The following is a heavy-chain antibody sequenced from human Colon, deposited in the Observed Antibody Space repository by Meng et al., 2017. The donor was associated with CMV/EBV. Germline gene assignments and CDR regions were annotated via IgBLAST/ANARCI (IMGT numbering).Heavy chain of an antibody. J-gene: IGHJ5*02. CDR3: ARDPRGRGGTCCFDL. D-gene: IGHD2-15*01. CDR2: INTYNGNT. V-gene: IGHV1-18*01. Sequence: SGYSCTTYVSSWVRQAPGQGLEWMGWINTYNGNTNYAQKLQDRVTMTTDASTTTVYMELRSLRSDDTAVYYCARDPRGRGGTCCFDLWGQGTLVTVSS. CDR1: GYSCTTYV.